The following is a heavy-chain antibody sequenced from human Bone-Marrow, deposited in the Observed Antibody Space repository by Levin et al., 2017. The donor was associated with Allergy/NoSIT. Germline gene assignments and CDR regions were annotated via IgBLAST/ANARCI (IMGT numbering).Heavy chain of an antibody. D-gene: IGHD3-3*01. J-gene: IGHJ6*03. V-gene: IGHV3-74*01. Sequence: GESLKISCAASEIAFNTYYFHWVRQAPGKGLVWVSHINLDGSSTTYADSVKGRFTISRDNATNTLYLQMNSLRAEDTGVYYCARGGRITIFGVAVSDYFHYMDVWGKGTTVTVSS. CDR2: INLDGSST. CDR1: EIAFNTYY. CDR3: ARGGRITIFGVAVSDYFHYMDV.